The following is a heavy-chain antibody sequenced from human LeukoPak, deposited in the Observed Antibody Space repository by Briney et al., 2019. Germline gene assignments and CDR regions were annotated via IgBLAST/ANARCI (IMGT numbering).Heavy chain of an antibody. Sequence: PGRSLRLSCAASGFTFSNYGMHWVRQAPGKGLEWVSLISWDGGSTYYADSVKGRFTISRDNSKNTLYLQMNSLRTEDTAVYHCARDAYDYVWGSYRVDYWGQGTLVTVSS. D-gene: IGHD3-16*02. J-gene: IGHJ4*02. CDR1: GFTFSNYG. CDR3: ARDAYDYVWGSYRVDY. V-gene: IGHV3-NL1*01. CDR2: ISWDGGST.